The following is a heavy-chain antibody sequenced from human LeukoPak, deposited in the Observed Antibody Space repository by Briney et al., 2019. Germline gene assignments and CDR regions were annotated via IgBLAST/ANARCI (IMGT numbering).Heavy chain of an antibody. CDR2: ISGSGGST. CDR1: GFAFSSYW. CDR3: AKDRMVYAIQLKPDY. D-gene: IGHD2-8*01. Sequence: PGGSLRLSCAASGFAFSSYWMHWVRQAPGKGLEWVSAISGSGGSTYYADSVKGRFTISRDNSKNTLYLQMNSLRAEDTAVYYCAKDRMVYAIQLKPDYWGQGTLVTVSS. J-gene: IGHJ4*02. V-gene: IGHV3-23*01.